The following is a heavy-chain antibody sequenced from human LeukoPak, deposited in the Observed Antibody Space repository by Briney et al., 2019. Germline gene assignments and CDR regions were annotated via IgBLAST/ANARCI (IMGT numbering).Heavy chain of an antibody. Sequence: PGGSLRLSCAASGFTFDDYGMSWVRQAPGKGLEWVSGINWNGGSTGYADSVKGRFTISRDNAKNSLFLQTNSLRAEDTALYYCARAYSSSCFGYWGQGTLVTVSS. CDR3: ARAYSSSCFGY. V-gene: IGHV3-20*04. CDR1: GFTFDDYG. CDR2: INWNGGST. J-gene: IGHJ4*02. D-gene: IGHD6-13*01.